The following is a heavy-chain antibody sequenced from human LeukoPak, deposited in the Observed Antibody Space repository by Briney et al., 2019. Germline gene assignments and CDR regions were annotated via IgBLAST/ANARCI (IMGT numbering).Heavy chain of an antibody. D-gene: IGHD6-19*01. CDR2: ISYDGSNK. J-gene: IGHJ4*02. CDR1: GFTFSSYG. Sequence: GRSLRLFCAASGFTFSSYGMHWVRQAPGKGLEWVAVISYDGSNKYYADSVKGRFTISRDNSKNTLYLQMNSLRAEDTAVYYCAKEWGSGWSSFDYWGQGTLVTVSS. CDR3: AKEWGSGWSSFDY. V-gene: IGHV3-30*18.